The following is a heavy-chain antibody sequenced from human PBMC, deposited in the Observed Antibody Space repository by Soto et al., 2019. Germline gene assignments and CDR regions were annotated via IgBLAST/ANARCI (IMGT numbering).Heavy chain of an antibody. CDR1: GFTFSTYA. D-gene: IGHD4-17*01. J-gene: IGHJ3*01. CDR3: AHPRGYGVFDAYDF. Sequence: GGSLRLSCAASGFTFSTYAMSWVRQAPGKGLEWVSAISGSGSDTYHAESVKGRFTISRDNSISMLYLQMNSLRTEDTAVYYCAHPRGYGVFDAYDFWGQGAMVT. CDR2: ISGSGSDT. V-gene: IGHV3-23*01.